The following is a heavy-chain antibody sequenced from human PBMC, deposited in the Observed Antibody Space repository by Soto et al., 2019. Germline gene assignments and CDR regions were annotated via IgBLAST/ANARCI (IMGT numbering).Heavy chain of an antibody. CDR2: IYSGGST. V-gene: IGHV3-53*01. J-gene: IGHJ6*02. CDR1: GFTVSSNY. Sequence: GALRLSCAASGFTVSSNYMSWVRQAPGKGLEWVSVIYSGGSTYYADSVKGRFTISRDNSKNTLYLQMNSLRAEDTAVYYCARDGSGSYRSSYYYYGMDVWGQGTTVTVSS. CDR3: ARDGSGSYRSSYYYYGMDV. D-gene: IGHD3-10*01.